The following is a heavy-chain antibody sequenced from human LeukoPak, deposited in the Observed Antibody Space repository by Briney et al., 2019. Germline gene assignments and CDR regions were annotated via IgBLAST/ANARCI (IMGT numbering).Heavy chain of an antibody. D-gene: IGHD3-16*02. Sequence: ASVKVSCKASGYTFTGYYMHWVRRAPGQGLEWMGWINPNSGGTNYAQKFQGRVTMTRDTSISTAYMELSRLRSDDTAVYYCTIMITFGGVIVSDYWGQGTLVTVSP. CDR2: INPNSGGT. V-gene: IGHV1-2*02. CDR3: TIMITFGGVIVSDY. CDR1: GYTFTGYY. J-gene: IGHJ4*02.